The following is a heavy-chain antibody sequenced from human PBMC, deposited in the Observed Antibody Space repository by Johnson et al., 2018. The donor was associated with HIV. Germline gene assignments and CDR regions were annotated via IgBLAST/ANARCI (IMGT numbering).Heavy chain of an antibody. V-gene: IGHV3-30-3*01. CDR2: ISYDGSNK. D-gene: IGHD3-3*01. Sequence: QVQLVESGGGVVQPGRSLRLSCAASGFTFSSYAMHWVRQAPGKGLEWVAVISYDGSNKYYADSVKGRFTISRDNSKNTLYLQINSLRAEDTAVYYCARVRDYNFWSGQQSRHAFDIWGQGTMVTVSS. J-gene: IGHJ3*02. CDR3: ARVRDYNFWSGQQSRHAFDI. CDR1: GFTFSSYA.